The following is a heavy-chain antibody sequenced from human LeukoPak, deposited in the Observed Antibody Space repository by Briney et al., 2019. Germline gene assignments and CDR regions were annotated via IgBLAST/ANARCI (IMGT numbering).Heavy chain of an antibody. V-gene: IGHV3-30-3*01. J-gene: IGHJ5*02. D-gene: IGHD6-19*01. CDR1: GFTFSSYA. Sequence: GRSLRLSCAASGFTFSSYAMHWVRQAPGKGLEWVAVISYDGSNKYYADSVKGRFTISRDNSKNTLYLQMNSLRAEDTAVYYCAKDTSGWSLTWGQGTLVTVSS. CDR2: ISYDGSNK. CDR3: AKDTSGWSLT.